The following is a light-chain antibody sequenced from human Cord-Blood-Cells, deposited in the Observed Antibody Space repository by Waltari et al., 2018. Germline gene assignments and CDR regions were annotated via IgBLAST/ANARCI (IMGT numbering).Light chain of an antibody. CDR3: CSYAGSSLFDV. Sequence: QSALTQPASVSGSPGQSITISCTGTSSDVGSYNLVSWYQQHPGKAPKLMIYEGSKRPSGVSNRFSGSKSGNAPSLTTSGPRAEDEAVYYCCSYAGSSLFDVFGTGTRVP. CDR2: EGS. V-gene: IGLV2-23*03. J-gene: IGLJ1*01. CDR1: SSDVGSYNL.